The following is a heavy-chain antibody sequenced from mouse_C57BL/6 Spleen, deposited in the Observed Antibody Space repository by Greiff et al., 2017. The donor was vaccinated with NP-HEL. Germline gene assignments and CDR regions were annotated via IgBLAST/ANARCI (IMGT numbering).Heavy chain of an antibody. CDR3: TRDDDGYDY. V-gene: IGHV5-9-1*02. CDR1: GFTFSSYA. CDR2: ISSGGDYI. D-gene: IGHD2-3*01. J-gene: IGHJ2*01. Sequence: DVMLVESGEGLVKPGGSLKLSCAASGFTFSSYAMSWVRQTPEKRLEWVAYISSGGDYIYYADTVKGRFTISRDNARNTLYLQMSSLKSEDTAMYYCTRDDDGYDYWGQGTTLTVSS.